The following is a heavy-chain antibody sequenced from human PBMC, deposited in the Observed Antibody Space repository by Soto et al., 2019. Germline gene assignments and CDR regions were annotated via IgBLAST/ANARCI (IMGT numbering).Heavy chain of an antibody. V-gene: IGHV3-23*01. CDR1: GFTFGKFV. CDR2: ITETGADT. Sequence: LRLSCAASGFTFGKFVMRWVRQTPGKGLEWVSTITETGADTYYTDSVKGRFTISRDNSKNTLYLQMTTLRAEDTALYYCTKASSDRNHMEVWGPGTTVTVSS. J-gene: IGHJ6*02. CDR3: TKASSDRNHMEV.